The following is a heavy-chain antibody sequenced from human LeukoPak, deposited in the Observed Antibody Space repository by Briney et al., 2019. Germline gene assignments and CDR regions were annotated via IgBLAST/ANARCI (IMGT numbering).Heavy chain of an antibody. V-gene: IGHV1-8*03. CDR1: GYTFTSYD. J-gene: IGHJ6*03. CDR2: MNPNSGNT. D-gene: IGHD6-19*01. Sequence: ASVKVSCKASGYTFTSYDINWVRQATGQGLEWMGWMNPNSGNTGYAQKFQGRVTITRNTSISTAYMELSSLRSGDTAVYYCARAYSSGWYVRDYYYYYMDVWGKGTTVTVSS. CDR3: ARAYSSGWYVRDYYYYYMDV.